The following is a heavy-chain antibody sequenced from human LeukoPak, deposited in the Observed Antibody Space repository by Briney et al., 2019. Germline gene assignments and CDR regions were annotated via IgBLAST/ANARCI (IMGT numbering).Heavy chain of an antibody. CDR1: GFTVSNSY. J-gene: IGHJ4*02. Sequence: GGSLRLSCAASGFTVSNSYMAWVRQAPGKGLEWVSFIYNSGTTSHADSVKGRFTISRDNSKNTLYRQMNTLRDDDTALYYCERGGAPGGFDYWGQGTLVTVSS. V-gene: IGHV3-53*01. CDR3: ERGGAPGGFDY. CDR2: IYNSGTT. D-gene: IGHD3-16*01.